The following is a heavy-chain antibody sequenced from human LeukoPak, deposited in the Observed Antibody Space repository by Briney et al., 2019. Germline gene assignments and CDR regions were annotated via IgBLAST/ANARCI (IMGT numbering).Heavy chain of an antibody. CDR2: IYTSGST. CDR1: GGSISSYY. V-gene: IGHV4-4*07. J-gene: IGHJ3*02. D-gene: IGHD6-13*01. CDR3: ARDRKAAAGTIDAFDI. Sequence: SETLSLTCTVSGGSISSYYWSWIRQPAGKGLEWIGRIYTSGSTNYNPSLKSRVTMSVDTSKNQFSLKLSSVTAADTAVYYCARDRKAAAGTIDAFDIWGQGTMVTVSS.